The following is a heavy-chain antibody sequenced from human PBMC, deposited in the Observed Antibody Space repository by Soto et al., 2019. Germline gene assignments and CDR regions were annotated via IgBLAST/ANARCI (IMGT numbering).Heavy chain of an antibody. CDR3: ARLGGYCSTTSCYGYYGMDV. D-gene: IGHD2-2*01. J-gene: IGHJ6*02. Sequence: SETLSLTCTVSGGSISSSSYYWGWIRQPPGKGLEWIGTFYYSESTHYNPSLESRVTMSVDTSKNQFSLKVSSVTAADTAVYYCARLGGYCSTTSCYGYYGMDVWGQGTTVTVSS. CDR1: GGSISSSSYY. CDR2: FYYSEST. V-gene: IGHV4-39*01.